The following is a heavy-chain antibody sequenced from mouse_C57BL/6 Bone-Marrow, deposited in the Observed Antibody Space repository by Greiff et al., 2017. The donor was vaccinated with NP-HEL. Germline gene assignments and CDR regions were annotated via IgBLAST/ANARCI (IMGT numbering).Heavy chain of an antibody. CDR3: ARERYDYAVYYAMDY. J-gene: IGHJ4*01. CDR2: INPNNGGT. CDR1: GYTFTDYN. D-gene: IGHD2-4*01. Sequence: VHVKQSGPELVKPGASVKMSCKASGYTFTDYNMHWVKQSHGKSLEWIGYINPNNGGTSYNQKFKGKATLTVNKSSSTAYMELRSLTSEDSAVYYCARERYDYAVYYAMDYWGQGTSVTVSS. V-gene: IGHV1-22*01.